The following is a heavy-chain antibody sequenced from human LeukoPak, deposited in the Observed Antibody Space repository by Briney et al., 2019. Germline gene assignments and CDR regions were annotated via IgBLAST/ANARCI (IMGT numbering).Heavy chain of an antibody. D-gene: IGHD1-26*01. J-gene: IGHJ4*02. CDR2: INHSGST. CDR1: GGSFSGYY. V-gene: IGHV4-34*01. CDR3: ARAGGSCDY. Sequence: SETLSLTCAVYGGSFSGYYWSWIRQPPGKGLEWIGEINHSGSTNYNPSLKSRVTISVDTSKSQFSLKLSSVTAADTAVYYCARAGGSCDYWGQGALVTVSS.